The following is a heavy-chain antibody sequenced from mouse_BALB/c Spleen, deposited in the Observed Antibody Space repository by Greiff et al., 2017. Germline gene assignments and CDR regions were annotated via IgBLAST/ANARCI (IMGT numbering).Heavy chain of an antibody. V-gene: IGHV3-2*02. D-gene: IGHD2-1*01. Sequence: VQLQQSGPGLVKPSQSLSLTCTVTGYSITSDYAWNWIRQFPGNKLEWMGYISYSGSTSYNPSLKSRISITRDTSKNQFFLQLNSVTTEDTATYYCARSDYGNYLDYWGQGTTLTVSS. CDR2: ISYSGST. CDR1: GYSITSDYA. J-gene: IGHJ2*01. CDR3: ARSDYGNYLDY.